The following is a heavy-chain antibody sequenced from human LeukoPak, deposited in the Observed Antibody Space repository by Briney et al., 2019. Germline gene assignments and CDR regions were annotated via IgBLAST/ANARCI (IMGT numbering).Heavy chain of an antibody. V-gene: IGHV4-59*01. D-gene: IGHD6-6*01. CDR3: ARSSSIAAPIDY. CDR2: IYYSGST. Sequence: PSETLSLTCTVSVGSISSYYWSWIRQPPGKGLEWIGYIYYSGSTNYNPSLKSRVTISVDTSKNQFSLKLSSVTAADTAVYYCARSSSIAAPIDYWGQGTLVTVSS. J-gene: IGHJ4*02. CDR1: VGSISSYY.